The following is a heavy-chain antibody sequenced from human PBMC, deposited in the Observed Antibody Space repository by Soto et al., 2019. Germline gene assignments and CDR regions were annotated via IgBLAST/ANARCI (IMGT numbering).Heavy chain of an antibody. J-gene: IGHJ5*02. CDR3: ARTADIVVVPAVFDP. CDR1: GGSISSGGYY. Sequence: QVQLQESGPGLVKPSQTLSLTCTVSGGSISSGGYYWSWIRQHPGKGLEWIGYIYYSGSSYYNPSLKSRVTISVDTSKNQCAVKLSSVTAADTAVYYCARTADIVVVPAVFDPWGQGTLVTVSS. CDR2: IYYSGSS. V-gene: IGHV4-31*03. D-gene: IGHD2-2*01.